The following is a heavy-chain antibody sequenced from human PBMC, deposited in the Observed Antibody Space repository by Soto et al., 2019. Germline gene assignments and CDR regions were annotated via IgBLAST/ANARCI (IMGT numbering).Heavy chain of an antibody. J-gene: IGHJ3*02. V-gene: IGHV4-39*01. CDR3: ARPGPMDAVDI. Sequence: QLQLQESGPGLVKPSETLSLTCTVSGGSITISSYYWGWIRQPPGKGLEWIGSIYYSGRAYYNPSLKSRVTISVDTSKNQLSLKLSSVTAADTAVFYCARPGPMDAVDIWGQGTMVTVSS. CDR2: IYYSGRA. CDR1: GGSITISSYY.